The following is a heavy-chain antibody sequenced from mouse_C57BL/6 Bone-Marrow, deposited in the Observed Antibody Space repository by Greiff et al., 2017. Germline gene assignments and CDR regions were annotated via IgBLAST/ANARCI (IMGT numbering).Heavy chain of an antibody. Sequence: QVQLKQPGAELVRPGSSVKLSCKASGYTFTSYWMHWVKQRPIQGLEWIGNIDPSDSETHYNQKFKDKATLTVAKSSSTAYMQLSSLTSEDAAVYYCARSRWAWFAYGGRGNLVTVSA. V-gene: IGHV1-52*01. D-gene: IGHD1-1*02. CDR2: IDPSDSET. J-gene: IGHJ3*01. CDR1: GYTFTSYW. CDR3: ARSRWAWFAY.